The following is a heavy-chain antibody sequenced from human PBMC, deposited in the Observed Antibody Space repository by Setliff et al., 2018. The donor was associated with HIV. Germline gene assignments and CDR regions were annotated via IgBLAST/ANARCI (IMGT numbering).Heavy chain of an antibody. V-gene: IGHV1-46*01. CDR2: INPSGGGT. D-gene: IGHD3-22*01. CDR3: ARVHDGTTTGAFDI. J-gene: IGHJ3*02. CDR1: GYTFTAYY. Sequence: ASVKVSCKASGYTFTAYYMHWVRQAPGQGLEWMGIINPSGGGTNFAQKFQGRVTMTRDTSTSIVYMELNSLRSEDTAVYYCARVHDGTTTGAFDIWGQGALVTVSS.